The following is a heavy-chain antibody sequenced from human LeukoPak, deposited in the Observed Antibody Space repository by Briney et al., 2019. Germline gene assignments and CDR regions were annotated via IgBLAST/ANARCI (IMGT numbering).Heavy chain of an antibody. D-gene: IGHD6-19*01. CDR3: AREVDSSGWWGNIDY. Sequence: KPGGSLRLSCAASGFTFSSYSMNWVRQAPGKGLEWVSSISSSSSYIYYAHSVKGRYTISRDNAKNSLYLQMNSLRAEDTAVYYCAREVDSSGWWGNIDYWGQGTLVTVSS. CDR1: GFTFSSYS. V-gene: IGHV3-21*01. J-gene: IGHJ4*02. CDR2: ISSSSSYI.